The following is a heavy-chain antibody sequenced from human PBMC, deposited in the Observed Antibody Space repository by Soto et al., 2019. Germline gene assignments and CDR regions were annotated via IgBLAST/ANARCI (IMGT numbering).Heavy chain of an antibody. CDR2: IRTISSAI. CDR1: GFTFSDYP. J-gene: IGHJ4*02. D-gene: IGHD2-15*01. CDR3: ARATPCFDS. Sequence: QLVESGGGLVQPGGSLRLSCAASGFTFSDYPMNWVRQAPGKGLEWVSSIRTISSAIYFADSVRGRFTISRDNARNSLYLQMTSLRDEDTAVYYCARATPCFDSWGQGTLVTVSS. V-gene: IGHV3-48*02.